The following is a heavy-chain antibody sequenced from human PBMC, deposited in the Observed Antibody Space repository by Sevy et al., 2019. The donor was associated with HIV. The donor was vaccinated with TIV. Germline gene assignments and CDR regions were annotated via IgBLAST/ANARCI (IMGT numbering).Heavy chain of an antibody. V-gene: IGHV3-23*01. D-gene: IGHD3-22*01. J-gene: IGHJ3*02. CDR2: ISGSGGST. CDR3: ASGGYYDSSALGAFDI. Sequence: GGSLRLSCAASGFTFSSYAMSWVRQAPGKGLEWVSAISGSGGSTYYADSVKGRFTISRDNSKNTLYLQMNSLRAEDTAVYYCASGGYYDSSALGAFDIWGQGTMVTVSS. CDR1: GFTFSSYA.